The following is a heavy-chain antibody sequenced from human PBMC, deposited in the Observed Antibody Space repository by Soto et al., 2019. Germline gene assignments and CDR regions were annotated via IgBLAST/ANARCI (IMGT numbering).Heavy chain of an antibody. J-gene: IGHJ6*03. D-gene: IGHD4-4*01. CDR2: IDPGDSDT. CDR3: ARHGDDYSIYPYYYYYMDV. V-gene: IGHV5-51*01. CDR1: GYSFTSYW. Sequence: GESLKISCKGSGYSFTSYWISWVRQMPGKGLEWMGRIDPGDSDTRYSPSFQGQVTISADKSISTAYLQWSSLKASDTAMYYCARHGDDYSIYPYYYYYMDVWGKGTTVTVSS.